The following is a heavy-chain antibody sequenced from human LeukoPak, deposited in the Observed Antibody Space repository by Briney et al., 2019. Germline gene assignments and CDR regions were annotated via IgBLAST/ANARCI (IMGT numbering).Heavy chain of an antibody. CDR1: GFTFSSYG. V-gene: IGHV3-30*02. J-gene: IGHJ6*03. D-gene: IGHD1-26*01. Sequence: GGSLRLSCAASGFTFSSYGMHWVRQAPGKGLEWVAFIRYDGSNKYYADSVKGRFTISRDNSKNTLYLQMNSLRAEDTAVYYCAKAAVGGTYYYYYMDVWGKGTTVTVS. CDR3: AKAAVGGTYYYYYMDV. CDR2: IRYDGSNK.